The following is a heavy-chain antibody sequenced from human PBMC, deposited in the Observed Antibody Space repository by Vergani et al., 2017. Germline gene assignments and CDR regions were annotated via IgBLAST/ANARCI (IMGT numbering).Heavy chain of an antibody. J-gene: IGHJ4*02. CDR1: GFTFSTYA. Sequence: EVQLLESGGSLKQPGGSVRLSCAASGFTFSTYAMHWVRQAPGKGLEWVSALTGGGGSTDYADSVKGRFIISRDNSRDTLYLQMNSLRPEDTATYYCVKDAGSYENFFDYWGQGTLVTVSS. V-gene: IGHV3-23*01. CDR3: VKDAGSYENFFDY. CDR2: LTGGGGST. D-gene: IGHD1-26*01.